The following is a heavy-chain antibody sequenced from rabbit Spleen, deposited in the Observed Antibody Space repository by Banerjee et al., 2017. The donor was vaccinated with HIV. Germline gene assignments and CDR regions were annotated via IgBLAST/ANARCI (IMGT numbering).Heavy chain of an antibody. D-gene: IGHD1-1*01. CDR1: GIDFSSGYD. Sequence: QSLEESGGDLVKPGASLTLTCTASGIDFSSGYDMCWVRQAPGKGLEWIACIYVGSGGGTKYASWAKGRFTIFKTSSTTVTLEMTSLTVADTATYFCARDLVAVIGWNFSLWGPGTLVTVS. CDR2: IYVGSGGGT. J-gene: IGHJ4*01. CDR3: ARDLVAVIGWNFSL. V-gene: IGHV1S40*01.